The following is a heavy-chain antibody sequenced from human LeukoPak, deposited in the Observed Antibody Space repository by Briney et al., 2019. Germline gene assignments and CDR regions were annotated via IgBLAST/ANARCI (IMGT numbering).Heavy chain of an antibody. Sequence: PGGSLRLSCAASGFTFSSYGMHWVGQAPGKGVEGVAFIRYDGSNKYYADSVKGRFTISRDNSKNTLYLQMNSLRAEDTAVYYCAKDKQLWTRGSSFDYWGQGTLVTVSS. CDR1: GFTFSSYG. CDR3: AKDKQLWTRGSSFDY. V-gene: IGHV3-30*02. D-gene: IGHD5-18*01. J-gene: IGHJ4*02. CDR2: IRYDGSNK.